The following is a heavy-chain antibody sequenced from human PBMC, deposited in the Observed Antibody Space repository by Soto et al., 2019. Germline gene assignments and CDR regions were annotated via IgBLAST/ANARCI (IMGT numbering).Heavy chain of an antibody. Sequence: ASVKVSCKVSGYTLTELSMHWVRQAPGKGLEWMGGFDPEDGETIYAQKFQGRVTMTEDTSTDTAYMELSSLRSEDTAVYYCATEGRMVRNYYYGMDVWGQGTTVTVSS. D-gene: IGHD5-18*01. CDR3: ATEGRMVRNYYYGMDV. J-gene: IGHJ6*02. V-gene: IGHV1-24*01. CDR1: GYTLTELS. CDR2: FDPEDGET.